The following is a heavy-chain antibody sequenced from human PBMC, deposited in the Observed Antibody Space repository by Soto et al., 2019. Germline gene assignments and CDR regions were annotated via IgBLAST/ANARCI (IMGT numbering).Heavy chain of an antibody. CDR2: IKSKTDGGTT. V-gene: IGHV3-15*01. Sequence: EVQLVESGGDLVKPGGSLRLSCAASEFTFTYASMSWVRQAPGKGLEWVGRIKSKTDGGTTDYAAPVKGRFTISRDESQNTLYLQMNSLKTEDTAVYYCTSLYYGHWGQGTLVTVSS. D-gene: IGHD3-16*02. CDR3: TSLYYGH. J-gene: IGHJ4*02. CDR1: EFTFTYAS.